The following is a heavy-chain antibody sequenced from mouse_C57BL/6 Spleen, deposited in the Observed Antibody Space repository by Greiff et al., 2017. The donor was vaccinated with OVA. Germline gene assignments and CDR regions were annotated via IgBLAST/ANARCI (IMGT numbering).Heavy chain of an antibody. J-gene: IGHJ3*01. Sequence: QVQLKQPGTELVKPGASVKLSCKASGYTFTSYWLHWVKQRPGQGLEWIGNINPSNGGTNYNEKFKSKATLTVDKSSSTAYMQLSSLTSEDSAVYYCARPGGELGWFAYWGQGTLVTVSA. CDR2: INPSNGGT. V-gene: IGHV1-53*01. CDR1: GYTFTSYW. CDR3: ARPGGELGWFAY.